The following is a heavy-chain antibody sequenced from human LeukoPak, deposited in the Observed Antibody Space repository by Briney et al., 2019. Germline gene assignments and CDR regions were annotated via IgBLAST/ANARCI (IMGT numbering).Heavy chain of an antibody. CDR2: IITIFGTA. J-gene: IGHJ4*02. Sequence: SVKVSCKASGGTFSSYAISWVRQAPGQGLEWMGGIITIFGTANYAQKFQGRVTITTDESTSTAYMELSSLRTEDTAVYYCASSRDGYNWGFDYWGQGTLVTVSS. V-gene: IGHV1-69*05. D-gene: IGHD5-24*01. CDR3: ASSRDGYNWGFDY. CDR1: GGTFSSYA.